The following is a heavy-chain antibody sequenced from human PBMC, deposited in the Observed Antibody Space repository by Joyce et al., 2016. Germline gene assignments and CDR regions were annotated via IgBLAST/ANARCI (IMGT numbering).Heavy chain of an antibody. CDR3: ARLRRWSGPSDC. D-gene: IGHD4-23*01. Sequence: EVQLVESGGGLVQPGGSLRLSCAASGFTFSSYWMYWVRKAPGKGLVWVLRINRDGGSTTYADSVKGRFTISRDNAKNTLYLQMNSLRAEDTAVYYCARLRRWSGPSDCWGQGTLVTVSS. V-gene: IGHV3-74*03. J-gene: IGHJ4*02. CDR2: INRDGGST. CDR1: GFTFSSYW.